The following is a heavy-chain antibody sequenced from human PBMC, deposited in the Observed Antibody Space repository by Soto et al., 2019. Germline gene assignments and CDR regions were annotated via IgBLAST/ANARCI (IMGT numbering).Heavy chain of an antibody. CDR2: INPNGGST. V-gene: IGHV1-46*01. Sequence: QVQLVQSGAEVKKPGASVKVSCKASGYTFTSSYVHWVRQAPGQGLEWMAIINPNGGSTNYAQKFQGRVPVTRDTATSTVFMELSSLQSEDTAVYYCARDLAAANYWGQGTLVTVSS. J-gene: IGHJ4*02. D-gene: IGHD6-25*01. CDR1: GYTFTSSY. CDR3: ARDLAAANY.